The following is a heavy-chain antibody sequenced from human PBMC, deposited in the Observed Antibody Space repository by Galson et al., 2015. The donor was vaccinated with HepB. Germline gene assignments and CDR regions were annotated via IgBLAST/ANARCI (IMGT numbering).Heavy chain of an antibody. CDR3: AKGIWSGHRNDYYFDY. J-gene: IGHJ4*02. CDR1: GFSFTNYA. V-gene: IGHV1-3*01. Sequence: SVKVSCKASGFSFTNYAIHWVRQAPGQRLEWMGWINAGNGNTKYSQKFQGRVTITRDTSANTAYLELSSLRSEDTAVYYCAKGIWSGHRNDYYFDYWGQGTLVTVSS. CDR2: INAGNGNT. D-gene: IGHD3-3*01.